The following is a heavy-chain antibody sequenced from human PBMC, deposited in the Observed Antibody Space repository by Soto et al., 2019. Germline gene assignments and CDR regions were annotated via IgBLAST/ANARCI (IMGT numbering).Heavy chain of an antibody. D-gene: IGHD3-22*01. V-gene: IGHV3-23*01. CDR3: AKDTNYYYNSRYPNDAFDI. Sequence: PGGSLRLSCAASGFTFSSYAMSWVRQTPGKGLEWVSTISGSGGSTYYTDSVKGRFTISRDNSKNTLYLQMNSLRAEDTAAYYCAKDTNYYYNSRYPNDAFDISGQGTMVTVPS. J-gene: IGHJ3*02. CDR1: GFTFSSYA. CDR2: ISGSGGST.